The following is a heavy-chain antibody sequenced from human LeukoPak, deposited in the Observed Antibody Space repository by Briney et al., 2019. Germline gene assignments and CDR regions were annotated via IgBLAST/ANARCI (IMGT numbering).Heavy chain of an antibody. CDR1: GGSISSYH. D-gene: IGHD1-26*01. J-gene: IGHJ4*02. Sequence: SETLSLTCTVSGGSISSYHWSWIRQPPGKGLEWIGYIYYSGSTNYNPSLKSRVTISVDTSKNQFSLKLSSVTAADTAVYYCARDSWSGSYDYWGQGTLVTVSS. V-gene: IGHV4-59*01. CDR2: IYYSGST. CDR3: ARDSWSGSYDY.